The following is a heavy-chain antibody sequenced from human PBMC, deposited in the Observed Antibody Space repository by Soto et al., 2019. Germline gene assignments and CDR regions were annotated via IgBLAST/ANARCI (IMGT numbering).Heavy chain of an antibody. V-gene: IGHV5-51*01. D-gene: IGHD3-10*01. CDR3: ARHKFGNPYYYYYMDV. Sequence: GESLKSSCKGSGYSFTSYWIGWVRQMPGKGLEWMGIIYPGDSDTRYSPSFQGQVTISADKSISTAYLQWSSLKASDTAMYYCARHKFGNPYYYYYMDVWGKGTTVTVSS. CDR2: IYPGDSDT. CDR1: GYSFTSYW. J-gene: IGHJ6*03.